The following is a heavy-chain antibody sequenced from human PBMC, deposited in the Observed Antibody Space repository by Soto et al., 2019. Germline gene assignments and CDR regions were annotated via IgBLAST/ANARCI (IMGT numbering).Heavy chain of an antibody. V-gene: IGHV3-30*18. J-gene: IGHJ4*02. CDR2: ISNDGSNE. D-gene: IGHD3-10*01. CDR3: AKGEVRGIIPSYFDY. Sequence: GSLRLSCAGSGFTFRWFGMNWVRQAPGKGLEWVARISNDGSNEYYVDSVKGRFTISRDNSKNTLYLQMDSLRAEDTAVSYCAKGEVRGIIPSYFDYWGLGTLVTVSS. CDR1: GFTFRWFG.